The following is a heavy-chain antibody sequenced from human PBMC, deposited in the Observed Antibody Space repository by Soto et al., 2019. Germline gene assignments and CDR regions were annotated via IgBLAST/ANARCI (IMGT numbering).Heavy chain of an antibody. CDR3: ARDRIAVAALDS. J-gene: IGHJ4*02. Sequence: EVQLVESGGGLVQPGGSLRLSCAASGFTFSSYWMHWVRQVPGKGLMWVSRIISDGSGTSYADSVKGRFTISRDNARNTRYLQMNSLRAEDTAVYYCARDRIAVAALDSWGQGTLVTVSS. D-gene: IGHD6-19*01. CDR2: IISDGSGT. V-gene: IGHV3-74*01. CDR1: GFTFSSYW.